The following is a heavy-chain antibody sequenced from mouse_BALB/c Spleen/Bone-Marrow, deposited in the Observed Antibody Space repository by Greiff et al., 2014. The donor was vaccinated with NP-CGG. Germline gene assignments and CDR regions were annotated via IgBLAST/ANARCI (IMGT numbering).Heavy chain of an antibody. CDR2: ISFSGST. CDR3: ARYYGSSYYAMDY. J-gene: IGHJ4*01. CDR1: GYSITSGYA. Sequence: VQLQQSGPGLGKPSQSLSLTCTVTGYSITSGYAWNWVRPFPGNKLEWMGYISFSGSTSYNPSLKSRISITRDTSKNQFFLQLNSVTTEDTATYYCARYYGSSYYAMDYWGQGTSVTVSS. V-gene: IGHV3-2*02. D-gene: IGHD1-1*01.